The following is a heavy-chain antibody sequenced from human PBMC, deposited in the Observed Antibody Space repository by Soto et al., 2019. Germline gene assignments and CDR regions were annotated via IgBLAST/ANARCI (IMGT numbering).Heavy chain of an antibody. CDR3: ARDRETGSRLRFVGTYYYYYGMDV. CDR1: GSTVAGCY. CDR2: INPNSGGT. V-gene: IGHV1-2*02. D-gene: IGHD3-3*01. Sequence: ASVPGSSEASGSTVAGCYMHWVRQAPGQGLEWMGWINPNSGGTNYAQKFQGRVTMTRDTSISTAYMELSRLRSDDTAVYYCARDRETGSRLRFVGTYYYYYGMDVWGQGTTVTVSS. J-gene: IGHJ6*02.